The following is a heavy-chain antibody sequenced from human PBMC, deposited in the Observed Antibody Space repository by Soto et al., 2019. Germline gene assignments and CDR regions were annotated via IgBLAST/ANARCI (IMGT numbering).Heavy chain of an antibody. CDR3: ASPITMVRGVIIN. Sequence: GGSLRLSCAASGFTFSSYSMNWVRQFPGKGLEWVSSISSSSSYIYYADSVKGRFTISRDNAKNSLYLQMNSLRAEDTAVYYCASPITMVRGVIINWGQGTLVTVSS. CDR1: GFTFSSYS. D-gene: IGHD3-10*01. V-gene: IGHV3-21*01. J-gene: IGHJ4*02. CDR2: ISSSSSYI.